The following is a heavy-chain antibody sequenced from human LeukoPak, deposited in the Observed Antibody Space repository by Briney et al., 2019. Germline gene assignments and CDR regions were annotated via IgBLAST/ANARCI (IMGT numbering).Heavy chain of an antibody. J-gene: IGHJ4*02. V-gene: IGHV1-18*01. CDR2: ISAYNGNT. Sequence: ASVKVSCKASGYTFTSYGISWVRQAPGQGLEWMGWISAYNGNTNYAQKLQGRVTMTTDTSTSTAYMELRSLRSDDTAVYYCATYCGGDRYWRHFDYWGQGTLVTVSS. CDR1: GYTFTSYG. D-gene: IGHD2-21*02. CDR3: ATYCGGDRYWRHFDY.